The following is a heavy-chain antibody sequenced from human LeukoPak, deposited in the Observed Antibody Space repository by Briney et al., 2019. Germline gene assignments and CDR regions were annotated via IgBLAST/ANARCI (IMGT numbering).Heavy chain of an antibody. Sequence: SETLSLTCTVSGGSISSHYWSWIRQPPGKGLEWIGYIYYSGSTNYNPSLKSRVTISVDTSKNQFSLKLSSVTAADTAVYYCARGGPRFESGGFDYWGQGTLVTVSS. D-gene: IGHD2-15*01. J-gene: IGHJ4*02. CDR3: ARGGPRFESGGFDY. CDR1: GGSISSHY. V-gene: IGHV4-59*11. CDR2: IYYSGST.